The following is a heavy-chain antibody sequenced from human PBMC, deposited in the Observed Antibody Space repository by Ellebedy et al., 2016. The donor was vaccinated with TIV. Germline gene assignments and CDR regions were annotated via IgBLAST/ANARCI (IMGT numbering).Heavy chain of an antibody. V-gene: IGHV3-23*01. J-gene: IGHJ4*02. CDR3: AKDLSNSGLSFDY. D-gene: IGHD6-19*01. CDR1: GFIFNNYA. Sequence: GESLKISCAASGFIFNNYAMNWVRQVPGKGLEWVSGISGSGDRAYFADSVKGRFAISRDNPKNMVHLQLNGLRIEDTAIYYCAKDLSNSGLSFDYWGRGTLVTVSS. CDR2: ISGSGDRA.